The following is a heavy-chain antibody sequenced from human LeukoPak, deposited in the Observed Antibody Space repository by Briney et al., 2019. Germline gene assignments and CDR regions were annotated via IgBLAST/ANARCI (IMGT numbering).Heavy chain of an antibody. D-gene: IGHD6-19*01. CDR3: ARTEVTMAGTFH. CDR2: IYTSGST. CDR1: GDSISSYY. V-gene: IGHV4-4*07. Sequence: PSETLSLTCTVSGDSISSYYWSWIRQPAGKGLEWIGRIYTSGSTNYNPSLKSRVTISVDPSKNHFSLKLTSVTAADTAIYYCARTEVTMAGTFHWGPGTLVTVSS. J-gene: IGHJ4*02.